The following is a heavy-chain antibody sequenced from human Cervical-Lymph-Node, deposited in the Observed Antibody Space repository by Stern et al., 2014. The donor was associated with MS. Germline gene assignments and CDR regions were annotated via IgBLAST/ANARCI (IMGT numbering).Heavy chain of an antibody. CDR1: GYTFTYYA. J-gene: IGHJ4*02. V-gene: IGHV1-18*01. D-gene: IGHD5-24*01. Sequence: QVQLGQSGAEVKKPGASVKVSCKTSGYTFTYYAISWIRLAPGQGLDWEGCVSPYNGNTKFLKQLPGRVAMPTATSTSTASRVLRSLRSDDTAVYYCARDDGYTRRAIDYWGQGTLVTVSS. CDR3: ARDDGYTRRAIDY. CDR2: VSPYNGNT.